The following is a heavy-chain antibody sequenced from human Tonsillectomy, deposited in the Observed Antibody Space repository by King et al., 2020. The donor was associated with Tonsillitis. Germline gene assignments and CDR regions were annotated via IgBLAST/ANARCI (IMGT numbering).Heavy chain of an antibody. J-gene: IGHJ6*02. CDR3: AGPSIVVVPAAIGAYYYGMDV. V-gene: IGHV1-2*02. Sequence: VQLVESGAEVKKPGASVKVSCKASGYTFTGYYMHWVRQAPGQGLEWRGWINPNSGGTNYAQKFQGRVTMTRDTSLSTAYMELSRLRSDDTAVYYCAGPSIVVVPAAIGAYYYGMDVWGQGTTVTVSS. CDR2: INPNSGGT. CDR1: GYTFTGYY. D-gene: IGHD2-2*01.